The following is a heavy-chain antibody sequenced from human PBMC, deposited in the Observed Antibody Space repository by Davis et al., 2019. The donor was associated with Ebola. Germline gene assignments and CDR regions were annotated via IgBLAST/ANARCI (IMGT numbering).Heavy chain of an antibody. Sequence: PSETLSLTCTVSGGSISSYYWSWIRQPAGKGLEWIGRISTSGSTNYNPSLKSRVTISVDTSKNQFSLELSSVTAADTAVYYCASGYGQWLLRGWGQGTLVTVSS. CDR3: ASGYGQWLLRG. CDR2: ISTSGST. D-gene: IGHD5-12*01. V-gene: IGHV4-4*07. J-gene: IGHJ4*02. CDR1: GGSISSYY.